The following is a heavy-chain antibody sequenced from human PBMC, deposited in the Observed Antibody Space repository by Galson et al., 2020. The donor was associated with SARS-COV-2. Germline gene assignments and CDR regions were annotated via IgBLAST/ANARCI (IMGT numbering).Heavy chain of an antibody. CDR1: GFTFSSYS. D-gene: IGHD5-12*01. Sequence: GESLKISCAASGFTFSSYSMNLARQAPGKGLEWVSYISSSSSTIYYADSVKGRFTISRDNAKNSLYLQINSLRAEDTAVYYCARENIVVLLGSFDSWGHGTLVTVSS. CDR2: ISSSSSTI. CDR3: ARENIVVLLGSFDS. J-gene: IGHJ5*01. V-gene: IGHV3-48*04.